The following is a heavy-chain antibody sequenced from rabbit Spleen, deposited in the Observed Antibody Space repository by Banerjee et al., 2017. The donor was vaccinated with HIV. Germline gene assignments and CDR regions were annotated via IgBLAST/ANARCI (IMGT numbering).Heavy chain of an antibody. CDR1: GFSFNSGYD. Sequence: QEQLEESGGDLVKPGASLTLTCKASGFSFNSGYDMCWVRQAPGKGLEWIACIYAGSSGSTYSATWAKGRFTISRENTQNTVYLQLNSLTAADTATYFCVRDQAHMLDLWGPGTLVTVS. V-gene: IGHV1S45*01. D-gene: IGHD1-1*01. J-gene: IGHJ4*01. CDR3: VRDQAHMLDL. CDR2: IYAGSSGST.